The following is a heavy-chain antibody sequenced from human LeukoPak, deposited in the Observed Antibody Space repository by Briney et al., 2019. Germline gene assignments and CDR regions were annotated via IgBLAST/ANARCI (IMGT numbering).Heavy chain of an antibody. D-gene: IGHD6-19*01. J-gene: IGHJ3*02. CDR2: ISSRGSTI. V-gene: IGHV3-11*01. Sequence: GWALRLSCAASGFTFSDYYMSWIRQAPGKGLEGASYISSRGSTIYYADSVQGRFTISRDNAKHSLYLQLTSLRAEDTAVYYCARALYSSGWYGDDAFDIWGQGTMVPVSS. CDR1: GFTFSDYY. CDR3: ARALYSSGWYGDDAFDI.